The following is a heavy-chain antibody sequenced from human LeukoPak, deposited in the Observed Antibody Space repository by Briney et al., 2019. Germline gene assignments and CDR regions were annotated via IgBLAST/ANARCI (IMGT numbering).Heavy chain of an antibody. Sequence: GGSLRLSCAASGFSFSSYNMNWVRLTPGKGLEWVSSITSSSTYTFYADSVKGRFTISRDNSKNTLYLQMNSLRAEDTAVYYCAKRLAAAGHGDYWGQGTLVTVSS. CDR2: ITSSSTYT. CDR1: GFSFSSYN. V-gene: IGHV3-21*01. D-gene: IGHD6-13*01. CDR3: AKRLAAAGHGDY. J-gene: IGHJ4*02.